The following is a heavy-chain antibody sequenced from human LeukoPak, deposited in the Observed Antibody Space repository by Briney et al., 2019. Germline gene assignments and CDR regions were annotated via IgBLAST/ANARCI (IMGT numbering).Heavy chain of an antibody. CDR2: IRTSGTNT. J-gene: IGHJ4*02. D-gene: IGHD1-7*01. CDR1: GFTFSSFS. V-gene: IGHV3-48*04. Sequence: QAGGSLRLSCAASGFTFSSFSMNWVRQAPGKGLEWVSYIRTSGTNTAYTGSVKGRFTISRDNAKNSLYLQMNSLRAEDTAVYYCARMNYVSSGWGAPFDYWGQGTLVTVSS. CDR3: ARMNYVSSGWGAPFDY.